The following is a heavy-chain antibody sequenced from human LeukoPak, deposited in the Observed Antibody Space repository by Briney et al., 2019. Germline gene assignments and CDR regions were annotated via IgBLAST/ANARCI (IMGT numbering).Heavy chain of an antibody. CDR1: GYSLTSYW. CDR2: IYPGDSHT. V-gene: IGHV5-51*01. J-gene: IGHJ4*02. D-gene: IGHD4-17*01. CDR3: ARQGGDYGDYLGY. Sequence: GESLKISCEGSGYSLTSYWIGWVRQMPGKGLEWMGIIYPGDSHTRYSPSFQDQVTISADKSISTAYLQWSSLKASDTAMYYCARQGGDYGDYLGYWGQGTLVTVSS.